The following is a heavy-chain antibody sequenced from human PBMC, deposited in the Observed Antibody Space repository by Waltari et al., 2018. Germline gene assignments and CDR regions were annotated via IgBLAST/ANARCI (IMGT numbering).Heavy chain of an antibody. CDR3: ARGGSWYNWFDP. V-gene: IGHV4-30-2*01. CDR2: IYHSGST. D-gene: IGHD6-13*01. Sequence: QLQLQESGPGLVKPSETLSLTCTVSGGSISSGGYSWSWIRQPPGKGLEWIGYIYHSGSTYYNPSLKSRVTISVDRSMNQFSLKLSSVTAADTAVYYCARGGSWYNWFDPWGQGTLVTVSS. J-gene: IGHJ5*02. CDR1: GGSISSGGYS.